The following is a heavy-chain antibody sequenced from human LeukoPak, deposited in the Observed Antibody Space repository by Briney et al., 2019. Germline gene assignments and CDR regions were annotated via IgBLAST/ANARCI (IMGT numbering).Heavy chain of an antibody. CDR2: IYTSGTI. Sequence: SETLSLTCTVSGGSIGSYYWSWIRQPAGTALEWIGRIYTSGTITYNPSLKSRVTMSVDTSKNQFSMNLNSVTAADTAVYYCAKGAGPPWYDPWGQGTLVTVSS. CDR3: AKGAGPPWYDP. CDR1: GGSIGSYY. J-gene: IGHJ5*02. D-gene: IGHD6-19*01. V-gene: IGHV4-4*07.